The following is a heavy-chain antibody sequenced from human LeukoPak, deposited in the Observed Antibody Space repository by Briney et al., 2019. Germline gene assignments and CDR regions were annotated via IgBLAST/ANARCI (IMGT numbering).Heavy chain of an antibody. CDR3: ARLSQTPDYYGSGGYFYLGY. CDR1: RYIFSSYD. V-gene: IGHV1-8*01. D-gene: IGHD3-22*01. Sequence: ASVKVSCKGYRYIFSSYDINWVRQAPGQGLEWMGWMNPNTGNTGYAPKFQGRVTMTRDTSISTAYMELRGLRSEDTAVYYCARLSQTPDYYGSGGYFYLGYWGQGTRVTVSS. J-gene: IGHJ4*02. CDR2: MNPNTGNT.